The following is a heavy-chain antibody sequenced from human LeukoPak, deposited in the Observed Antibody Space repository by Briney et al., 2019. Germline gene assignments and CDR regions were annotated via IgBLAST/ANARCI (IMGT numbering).Heavy chain of an antibody. CDR3: ASLSLMPAVAGLFDY. CDR1: GDSIRGSFYY. D-gene: IGHD6-19*01. Sequence: SETLSLTCTVSGDSIRGSFYYWAWIRQSPGKGLEWIGSVYSTGNADYSPSLRSRVTISVDTSKNQFSLTLSSVTAADTAVYYCASLSLMPAVAGLFDYWGQGTLVTVSS. CDR2: VYSTGNA. V-gene: IGHV4-39*07. J-gene: IGHJ4*02.